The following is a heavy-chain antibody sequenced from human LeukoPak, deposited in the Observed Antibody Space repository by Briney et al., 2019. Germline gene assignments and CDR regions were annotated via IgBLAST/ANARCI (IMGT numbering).Heavy chain of an antibody. CDR2: ISYDGSNK. Sequence: PGGSLRLSCAASGFTFSSYAMHWVRQAPGKGLEWVAVISYDGSNKYYADSVKGRFTISRDNSKNTLYLQMNSLRAEDTAVYYCARGDDILTDYYSGLDYWGQGTLVTVSS. CDR1: GFTFSSYA. V-gene: IGHV3-30*04. D-gene: IGHD3-9*01. J-gene: IGHJ4*02. CDR3: ARGDDILTDYYSGLDY.